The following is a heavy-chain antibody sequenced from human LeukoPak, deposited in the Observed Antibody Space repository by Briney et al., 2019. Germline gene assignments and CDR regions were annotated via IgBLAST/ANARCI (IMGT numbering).Heavy chain of an antibody. CDR1: GGSISSHY. Sequence: SETLSLTCTVSGGSISSHYWSWIRQPAGKGLEWIGRKSASGGTNYNPSLKSRVTMSVDTSKNQFSLNLTSVTAADTALYYCARARQPDRGLDYWGQGTVVTVSS. V-gene: IGHV4-4*07. CDR2: KSASGGT. J-gene: IGHJ4*02. CDR3: ARARQPDRGLDY.